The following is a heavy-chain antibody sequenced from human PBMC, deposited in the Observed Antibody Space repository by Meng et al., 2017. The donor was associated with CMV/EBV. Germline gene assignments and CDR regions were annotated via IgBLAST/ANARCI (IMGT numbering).Heavy chain of an antibody. CDR1: GFTVSNNY. CDR3: ARDGNYHGV. V-gene: IGHV3-53*01. J-gene: IGHJ4*02. CDR2: IYSEGTT. Sequence: LQLVGSGVGLIRPGGSLRLSFAAFGFTVSNNYMGWFRQAPGKGLEWVSLIYSEGTTDYADSVKGRFTISRDNSKNTLYLQMNSLRAEDTAVYYCARDGNYHGVWGQGTLVTVSS. D-gene: IGHD1-7*01.